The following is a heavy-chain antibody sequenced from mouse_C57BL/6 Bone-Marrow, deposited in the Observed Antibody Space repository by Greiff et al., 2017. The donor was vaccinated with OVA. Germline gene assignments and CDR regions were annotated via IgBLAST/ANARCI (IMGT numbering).Heavy chain of an antibody. CDR3: TREGGYYGRRAWFAY. V-gene: IGHV1-15*01. D-gene: IGHD1-1*01. CDR2: IDPETGGT. Sequence: QVHVKQSGAELVRPGASVTLSCKASGYTFTDYEMHWVKQTPVHGLEWIGAIDPETGGTAYNQKFKGKAILTADKSSSTAYMELRSLTSEDSAVYYCTREGGYYGRRAWFAYWGQGTLVTVSA. J-gene: IGHJ3*01. CDR1: GYTFTDYE.